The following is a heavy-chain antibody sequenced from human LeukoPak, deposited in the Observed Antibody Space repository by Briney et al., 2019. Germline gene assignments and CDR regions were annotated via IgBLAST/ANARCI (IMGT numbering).Heavy chain of an antibody. J-gene: IGHJ3*02. V-gene: IGHV3-53*03. CDR1: GFTVSNNY. CDR3: ARGSSGSYLGASDI. D-gene: IGHD3-22*01. CDR2: IYSAGRT. Sequence: GGSLRLSCAASGFTVSNNYMSWVRQPPGKGLEWVSLIYSAGRTFYADSVKGRFTISRDNSKNTLYLQMNSLRAEDTAVYYCARGSSGSYLGASDIWGQGTMVTVSS.